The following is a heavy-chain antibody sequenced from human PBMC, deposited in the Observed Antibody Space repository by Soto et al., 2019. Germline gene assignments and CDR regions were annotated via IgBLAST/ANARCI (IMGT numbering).Heavy chain of an antibody. D-gene: IGHD6-19*01. V-gene: IGHV4-4*02. J-gene: IGHJ3*02. Sequence: SETLSLTCAFSVGSISTPNWGSWFRQTPVKGLEWIGEIYHSESTNYNPSLKSRVTMSVDKSKNQFSLKLSSVTAADTAVYYCARDQISGSAFDIWGQGTMVTVSS. CDR3: ARDQISGSAFDI. CDR1: VGSISTPNW. CDR2: IYHSEST.